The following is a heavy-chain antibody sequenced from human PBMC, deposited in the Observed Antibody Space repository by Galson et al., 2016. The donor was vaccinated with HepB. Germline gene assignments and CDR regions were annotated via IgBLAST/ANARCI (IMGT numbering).Heavy chain of an antibody. Sequence: CAISGDSVSSNTAAWNWIRQSPSRGLEWLGRTYFRSKWYNDYTMSVKSRIIISPDTSKNQFSLQLNSATPEDTAVSYCARDVGSTLAARSFDYWGQGTLVTVSS. J-gene: IGHJ4*02. V-gene: IGHV6-1*01. CDR3: ARDVGSTLAARSFDY. D-gene: IGHD6-6*01. CDR2: TYFRSKWYN. CDR1: GDSVSSNTAA.